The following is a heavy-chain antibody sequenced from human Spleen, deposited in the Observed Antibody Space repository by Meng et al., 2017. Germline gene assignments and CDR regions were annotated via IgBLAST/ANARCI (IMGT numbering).Heavy chain of an antibody. CDR2: IGHSGTT. J-gene: IGHJ4*02. CDR1: GGSISTSGYY. D-gene: IGHD6-19*01. CDR3: ARGTYSSGWAFDY. Sequence: QPQLQESGPGLVKPSEALSLTCSVSGGSISTSGYYWGWIRQPPGKGLEWIGSIGHSGTTYYTPSLRRRVTVSIDTSKNQFSLEVTSVTAADTAVYYCARGTYSSGWAFDYWGQGTLVTVSS. V-gene: IGHV4-39*01.